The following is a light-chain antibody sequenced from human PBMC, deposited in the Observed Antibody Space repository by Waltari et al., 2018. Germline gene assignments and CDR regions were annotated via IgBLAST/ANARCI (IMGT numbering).Light chain of an antibody. V-gene: IGLV1-44*01. CDR1: YSNIRSNS. CDR2: SNN. J-gene: IGLJ3*02. Sequence: QSVLTQPPSASGTPGQRVTISCSGSYSNIRSNSVNWYQQLPGTAPKPPLFSNNPRPPGVPDRFCGSNACTSASLAISGLQSEDEADYYCAAWDDSLNGWVFGGGTKVTVL. CDR3: AAWDDSLNGWV.